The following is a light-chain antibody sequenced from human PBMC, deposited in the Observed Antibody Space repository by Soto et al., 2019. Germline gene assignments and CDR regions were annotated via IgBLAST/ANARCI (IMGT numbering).Light chain of an antibody. V-gene: IGKV3-20*01. CDR3: LQSGSSPHP. CDR2: GAS. CDR1: QSVSSNY. Sequence: GVSLSAVAVSLYQGERASLSCRASQSVSSNYLAWFQQKPGQAPRLLISGASNRASDIPDRFSGSGSWTDFTLTISRLEPEDFTVYYCLQSGSSPHPFGQRARPAIK. J-gene: IGKJ5*01.